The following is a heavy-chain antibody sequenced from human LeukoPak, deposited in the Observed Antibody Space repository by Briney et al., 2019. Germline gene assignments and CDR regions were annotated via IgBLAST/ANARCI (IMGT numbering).Heavy chain of an antibody. Sequence: ASVKVSCKAPGYTFTSYYMHWVRQAPGQGLEWMGIINPSGGSTSYAQKFQGRVTMTRDMSTSTVYMELSSLRSEDTAVYYCARDLAYRGDSSGYYYVLEDYWGQGTLVTVSS. V-gene: IGHV1-46*01. CDR1: GYTFTSYY. J-gene: IGHJ4*02. D-gene: IGHD3-22*01. CDR2: INPSGGST. CDR3: ARDLAYRGDSSGYYYVLEDY.